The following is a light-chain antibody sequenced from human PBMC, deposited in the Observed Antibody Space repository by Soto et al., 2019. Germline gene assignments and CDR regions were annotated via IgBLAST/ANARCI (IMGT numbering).Light chain of an antibody. CDR3: QQTYSTPYT. CDR2: AAS. CDR1: QSISNY. V-gene: IGKV1-39*01. J-gene: IGKJ2*01. Sequence: DIQMTQSPSSLSASVGDRVTITCRASQSISNYLSWFQQRPGKAPELLIYAASSLQGGVPSRFSGSGSGTDFTLTISSLQPEDFATYYCQQTYSTPYTFGQGTKLEIK.